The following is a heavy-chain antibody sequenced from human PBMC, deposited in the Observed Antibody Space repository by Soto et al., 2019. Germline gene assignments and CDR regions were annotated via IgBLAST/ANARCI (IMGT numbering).Heavy chain of an antibody. CDR2: ISAYNGNT. Sequence: QVQLVQSGAEVKKPGPSVKDSCKASGYTFASYAISWMRQAPGQGLEWMGWISAYNGNTNYAQKLQARVTTTTDTSTSPAYMQLTSLRSDDTAVYYCARDPPPPDYWGQGTLVTVSA. V-gene: IGHV1-18*01. J-gene: IGHJ4*02. CDR1: GYTFASYA. CDR3: ARDPPPPDY.